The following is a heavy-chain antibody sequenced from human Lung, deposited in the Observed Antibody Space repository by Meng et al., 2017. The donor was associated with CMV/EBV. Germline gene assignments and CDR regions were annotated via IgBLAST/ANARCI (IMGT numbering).Heavy chain of an antibody. CDR3: ARDRDTHYCYSDSCYGLAY. V-gene: IGHV3-48*04. Sequence: GGSXRLXCAGSGFTFRSCGMSWVRQAPGRGLEWISYISATGDTIHYADSVKGRFTVSRDNTKSSVYLRMNSLGAEDTAVYYCARDRDTHYCYSDSCYGLAYWXQGPLVTVSS. J-gene: IGHJ4*02. CDR2: ISATGDTI. D-gene: IGHD2/OR15-2a*01. CDR1: GFTFRSCG.